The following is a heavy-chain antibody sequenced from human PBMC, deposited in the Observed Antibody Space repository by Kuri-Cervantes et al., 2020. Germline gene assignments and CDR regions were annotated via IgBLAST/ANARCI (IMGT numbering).Heavy chain of an antibody. Sequence: SQTLSLTCAVYGGSFSGSYWSWIRQPPGKGLEWIGEINHSGSTNYNPSLKSRVTILVDTSKNQFSLKLSSVTAADTAVYYCARAYDDSGYRMQYFQHWGQGTLVTVSS. D-gene: IGHD3-22*01. J-gene: IGHJ1*01. V-gene: IGHV4-34*01. CDR2: INHSGST. CDR1: GGSFSGSY. CDR3: ARAYDDSGYRMQYFQH.